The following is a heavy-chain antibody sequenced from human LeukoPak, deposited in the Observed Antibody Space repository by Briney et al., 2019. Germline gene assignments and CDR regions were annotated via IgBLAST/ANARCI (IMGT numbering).Heavy chain of an antibody. CDR3: ASPLWELPPGGFDP. CDR2: INPNSGGT. Sequence: GASVKVSCKASGYTFTSYDINWVRQAPGQGLEWMGWINPNSGGTNYAQKFQGRVTVTRDTSISTAYMELSRLRFDDTAVYYCASPLWELPPGGFDPWGQGTLVTVSS. V-gene: IGHV1-2*02. D-gene: IGHD1-7*01. CDR1: GYTFTSYD. J-gene: IGHJ5*02.